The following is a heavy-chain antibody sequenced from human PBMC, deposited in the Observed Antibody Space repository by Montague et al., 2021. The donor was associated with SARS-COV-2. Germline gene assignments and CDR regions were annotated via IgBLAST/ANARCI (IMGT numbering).Heavy chain of an antibody. CDR2: IYHTGST. V-gene: IGHV4-59*01. J-gene: IGHJ5*02. Sequence: SETLSLTCTVSGDSITSYYWTWIRQPPGKGLEWIGYIYHTGSTKYNPSLNSRVTMSIDTSKNQFSLELTSVTAADTAIYYCARDLSRAFCEGDSCYSENWFAPWGQGPLVTVSS. CDR1: GDSITSYY. CDR3: ARDLSRAFCEGDSCYSENWFAP. D-gene: IGHD3-22*01.